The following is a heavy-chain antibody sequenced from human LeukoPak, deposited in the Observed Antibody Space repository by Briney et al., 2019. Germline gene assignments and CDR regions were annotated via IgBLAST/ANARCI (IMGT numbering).Heavy chain of an antibody. CDR3: ASAPRDYYFGSGSMGSYFDY. D-gene: IGHD3-10*01. CDR2: ISNDGSNK. J-gene: IGHJ4*02. Sequence: GGSLRLSCAASGFTFSSYAMHRVRQAPGKGLEWVAVISNDGSNKYYADSVKGRFTISRDNSKNTLYVQMNSLRAEDTAVYYCASAPRDYYFGSGSMGSYFDYWGQGTLVTVSS. V-gene: IGHV3-30-3*01. CDR1: GFTFSSYA.